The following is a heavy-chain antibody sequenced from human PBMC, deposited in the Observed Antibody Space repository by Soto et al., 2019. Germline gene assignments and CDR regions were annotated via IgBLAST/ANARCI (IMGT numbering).Heavy chain of an antibody. CDR2: IYYSGST. J-gene: IGHJ4*02. V-gene: IGHV4-59*01. CDR1: GGSISSYY. Sequence: SETPSLTCTVSGGSISSYYWSWIRQPPGKGLEWIGYIYYSGSTNYNPSLKSRVTISVDTSKNQFSLKLSSVTAADTAVYYCARDLRGSGYHVFDYWGQGTLVTVSS. CDR3: ARDLRGSGYHVFDY. D-gene: IGHD5-12*01.